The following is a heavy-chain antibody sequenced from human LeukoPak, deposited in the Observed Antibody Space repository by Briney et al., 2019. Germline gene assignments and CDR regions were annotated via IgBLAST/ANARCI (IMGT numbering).Heavy chain of an antibody. CDR2: INHSGST. Sequence: SETLSLTCAVYGGSFSGYYWSWIRQHPGKGLEWIGEINHSGSTNYNPSLKSRVTISVDTSKNQFSLKLSSVTAADTAVYYWARSGYNSSGYYQKFDYWGQGTLVTVSS. J-gene: IGHJ4*02. CDR3: ARSGYNSSGYYQKFDY. CDR1: GGSFSGYY. V-gene: IGHV4-34*01. D-gene: IGHD3-22*01.